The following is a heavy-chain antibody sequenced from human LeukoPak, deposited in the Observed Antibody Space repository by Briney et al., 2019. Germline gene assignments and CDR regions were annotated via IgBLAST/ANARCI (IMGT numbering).Heavy chain of an antibody. CDR2: IKSKTDGGTT. J-gene: IGHJ4*02. Sequence: GGSLRLSCVASGFTFSNAWMNWVRQAPGKGLEWVGRIKSKTDGGTTDYAAPVKGRFSISRDDSKNTLYLQVSSLKTEDTAVYYCTHYSSGWLWGQGALVTVSS. D-gene: IGHD6-19*01. CDR1: GFTFSNAW. CDR3: THYSSGWL. V-gene: IGHV3-15*01.